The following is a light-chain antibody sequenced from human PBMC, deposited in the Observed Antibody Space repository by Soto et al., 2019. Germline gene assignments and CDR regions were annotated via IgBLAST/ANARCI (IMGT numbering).Light chain of an antibody. CDR2: EAS. V-gene: IGKV1-6*01. Sequence: AIQMTQSPSSLSASVGDRVTLTCRASQDIGKDLGWYQQKPGEAPKLLIFEASTVQTGVPSRFSGSGSGTDSTLTISSLQPEDFATYFCLQDYNYPRTFGQGT. J-gene: IGKJ1*01. CDR1: QDIGKD. CDR3: LQDYNYPRT.